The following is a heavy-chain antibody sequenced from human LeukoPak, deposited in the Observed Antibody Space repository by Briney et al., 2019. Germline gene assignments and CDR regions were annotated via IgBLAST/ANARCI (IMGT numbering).Heavy chain of an antibody. CDR1: GFTFSSYS. J-gene: IGHJ4*02. Sequence: GGSLRLSCAASGFTFSSYSMNWVRQGPGKGLESVSSISSSSSYISYADSVKGRFTISRDNAKNSLYLQMNSRRAEDTTVYYGARAHQYRSSCNYWGKGTLVRVSS. CDR2: ISSSSSYI. V-gene: IGHV3-21*01. D-gene: IGHD6-6*01. CDR3: ARAHQYRSSCNY.